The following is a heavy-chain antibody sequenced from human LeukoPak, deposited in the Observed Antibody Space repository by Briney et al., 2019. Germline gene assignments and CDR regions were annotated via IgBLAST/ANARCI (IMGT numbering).Heavy chain of an antibody. CDR2: ISYDGSNK. D-gene: IGHD6-19*01. J-gene: IGHJ4*02. Sequence: GGSLRLSCAASGFTFSSYGMHWVRQAPGKGLEWVAVISYDGSNKYYADSVKGRFTISRDNSKNTLYLQMNSLRVEDTAVYYCAKDVAVAGTPDYWGQGTLVTVSS. CDR1: GFTFSSYG. V-gene: IGHV3-30*18. CDR3: AKDVAVAGTPDY.